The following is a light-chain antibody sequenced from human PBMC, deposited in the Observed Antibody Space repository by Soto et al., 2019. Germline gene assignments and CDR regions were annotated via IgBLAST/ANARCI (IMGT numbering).Light chain of an antibody. V-gene: IGLV1-44*01. CDR2: RTN. CDR1: NSNIGAGYD. J-gene: IGLJ3*02. Sequence: QSVLTQPPSVSGAPGQRITLACTGSNSNIGAGYDVNWYQQFPGTAPKLLIYRTNQRPSGVPDRFAGSRSGTSASLAISGLHSEDEADYYCSVWDDSLNGRVFGGGTKLTVL. CDR3: SVWDDSLNGRV.